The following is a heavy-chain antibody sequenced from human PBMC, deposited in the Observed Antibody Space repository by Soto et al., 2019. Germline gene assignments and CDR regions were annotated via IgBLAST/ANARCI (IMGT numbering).Heavy chain of an antibody. CDR2: IYYSGST. CDR1: GGSISSYY. D-gene: IGHD2-15*01. V-gene: IGHV4-59*01. J-gene: IGHJ4*02. CDR3: AVAATTYYFDY. Sequence: PSETLSLTCTVSGGSISSYYWSWIRQPPGKGLEWIGYIYYSGSTNYNPSLKSRVTISVDTSKNQFSLKLSSVTAADTAVYYCAVAATTYYFDYWGQGPLVTVPS.